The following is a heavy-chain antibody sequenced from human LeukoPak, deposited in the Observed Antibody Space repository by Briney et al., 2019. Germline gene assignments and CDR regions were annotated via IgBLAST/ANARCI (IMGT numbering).Heavy chain of an antibody. Sequence: PSETLSLTCTVSGGSISSYYWSWIRQPPGKGLEWIGYIYYSGSTNYNPSLKSRVTISVDTSKNQFSLKLSSVTAADTAVYYCARHVKYYYGLVYGMDVWGQGTTVTDSS. CDR3: ARHVKYYYGLVYGMDV. CDR2: IYYSGST. V-gene: IGHV4-59*08. D-gene: IGHD3-10*01. CDR1: GGSISSYY. J-gene: IGHJ6*02.